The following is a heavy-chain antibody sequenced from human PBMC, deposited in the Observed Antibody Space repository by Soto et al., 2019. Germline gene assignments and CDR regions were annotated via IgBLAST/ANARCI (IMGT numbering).Heavy chain of an antibody. J-gene: IGHJ4*02. CDR1: GYTFTSYA. D-gene: IGHD3-10*01. CDR2: INTDNGNT. CDR3: ARAPSGYYFDN. V-gene: IGHV1-3*04. Sequence: QVQLVQSGAEVKKPGASVKLSCKASGYTFTSYAIHWVRQAPGQRLECMGWINTDNGNTKYSQKFQARVTITRDTSASTAYMELSSLTSEDTAVYFCARAPSGYYFDNWGQGTLVTVSS.